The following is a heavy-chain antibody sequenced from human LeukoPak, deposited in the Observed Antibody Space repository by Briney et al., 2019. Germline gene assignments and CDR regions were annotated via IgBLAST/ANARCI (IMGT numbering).Heavy chain of an antibody. CDR1: KFTFSNYA. J-gene: IGHJ4*02. Sequence: GGSLRLSCAASKFTFSNYAMSWVRQAPGKGLEWVSAISNSGGNTYCADSVKGRFTISRDNSKNTLYLQMNSLRAEDTAVYYCAKDVGATRGYYFDYWGQGTLVTVSS. V-gene: IGHV3-23*01. D-gene: IGHD1-26*01. CDR2: ISNSGGNT. CDR3: AKDVGATRGYYFDY.